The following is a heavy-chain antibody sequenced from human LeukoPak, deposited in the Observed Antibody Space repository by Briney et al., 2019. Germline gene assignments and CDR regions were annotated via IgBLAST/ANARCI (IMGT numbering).Heavy chain of an antibody. CDR2: IYYSGSA. V-gene: IGHV4-59*01. J-gene: IGHJ6*02. CDR3: ASRHCGGDCYPQDYYYGMDV. CDR1: GGSISDYS. Sequence: SETLSLTCTVSGGSISDYSWSWIRQPPGKGLEWIGNIYYSGSANHNPSLKSRVTISRDASKNQFSLKLTSVTTADTAVYYCASRHCGGDCYPQDYYYGMDVWGQGTTVTVSS. D-gene: IGHD2-21*02.